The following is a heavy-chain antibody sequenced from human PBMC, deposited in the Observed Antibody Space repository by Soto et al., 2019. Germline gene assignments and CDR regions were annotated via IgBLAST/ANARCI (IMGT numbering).Heavy chain of an antibody. CDR2: IHYSGST. J-gene: IGHJ3*02. CDR3: ARDGHCSGGSCYSGAFDI. V-gene: IGHV4-30-4*01. CDR1: GGSISSGDYS. D-gene: IGHD2-15*01. Sequence: SETLSLTCTVYGGSISSGDYSWSWIRQPPGKGLEWIGYIHYSGSTSYNPSLKSRLTLSVDTSKNQFSLKLNSVTAADTAVYYCARDGHCSGGSCYSGAFDIWGQGRMVTVSS.